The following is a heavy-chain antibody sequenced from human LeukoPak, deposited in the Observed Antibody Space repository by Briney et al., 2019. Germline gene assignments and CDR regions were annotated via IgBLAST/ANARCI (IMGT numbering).Heavy chain of an antibody. CDR2: IYYSGST. CDR1: GGTISSYY. CDR3: ARGENRAEFDY. V-gene: IGHV4-59*01. Sequence: SETLSLTCTVSGGTISSYYWSWIRQPPGKGLEWIGDIYYSGSTNYNPSLKSRVTISVDTSKNQFSLKLSSVTAADTAVYYCARGENRAEFDYWGQGTLVTVSS. D-gene: IGHD2/OR15-2a*01. J-gene: IGHJ4*02.